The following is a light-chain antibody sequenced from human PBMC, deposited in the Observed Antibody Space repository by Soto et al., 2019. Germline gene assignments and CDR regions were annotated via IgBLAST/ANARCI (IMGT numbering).Light chain of an antibody. CDR3: QHYTYWWA. J-gene: IGKJ1*01. Sequence: EIVMTQSPATLSVSPGERATLSCRASQSISSPLAWYQQKPGQAPRLLIYDASTRATGIPSRFSGSGSGTEFTLTSSAPQDEDFAIYYCQHYTYWWAFGQGTKVEIK. V-gene: IGKV3-15*01. CDR2: DAS. CDR1: QSISSP.